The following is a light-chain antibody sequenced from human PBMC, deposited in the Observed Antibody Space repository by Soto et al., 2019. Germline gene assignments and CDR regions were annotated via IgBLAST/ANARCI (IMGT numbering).Light chain of an antibody. CDR1: SSDVGGYTY. V-gene: IGLV2-14*01. J-gene: IGLJ1*01. CDR3: SSYTSSSTYV. CDR2: EVS. Sequence: QSALTQPASVSGSPGQSITISCTGTSSDVGGYTYVSWYQHHPGKAPKLMIYEVSNRPSGVSNRFSGSKSGNTASLTISGLQAEDEADYYCSSYTSSSTYVFXTGTKVTVL.